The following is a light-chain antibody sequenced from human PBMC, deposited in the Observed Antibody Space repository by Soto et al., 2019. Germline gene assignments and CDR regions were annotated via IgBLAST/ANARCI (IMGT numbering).Light chain of an antibody. J-gene: IGLJ3*02. V-gene: IGLV3-25*02. CDR1: ALPNQY. CDR2: KDK. CDR3: SSYTTSSTLV. Sequence: SYELTQPPSVSVSPGQTATIPCSGDALPNQYAYWYQQKPGQAPVVVIYKDKERPSGIPERFSGSNSGTTVTLTISGVEADDEADYYCSSYTTSSTLVFGGGTKVTVL.